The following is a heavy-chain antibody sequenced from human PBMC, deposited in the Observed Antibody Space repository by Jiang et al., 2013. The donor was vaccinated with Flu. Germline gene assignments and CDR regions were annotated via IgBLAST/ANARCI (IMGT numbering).Heavy chain of an antibody. Sequence: VQLLESGGGLVQPGGSLRLSCAASGFTFSSYAMSWVRQAPGKGLEWVSAISGSGGSTYYADSVKGRFTISRDNSKNTLYLQMNSLRAEDTAVYYCAKDSLSRSGWYFLLGFDPWGQGTLVTVSS. CDR2: ISGSGGST. D-gene: IGHD6-19*01. CDR3: AKDSLSRSGWYFLLGFDP. V-gene: IGHV3-23*01. J-gene: IGHJ5*02. CDR1: GFTFSSYA.